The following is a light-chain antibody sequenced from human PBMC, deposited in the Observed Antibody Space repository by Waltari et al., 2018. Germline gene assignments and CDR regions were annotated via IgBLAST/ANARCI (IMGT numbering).Light chain of an antibody. J-gene: IGKJ5*01. V-gene: IGKV1-39*01. CDR2: AAS. Sequence: DIQMTQSPSSLSASVGDRVTIPCRASQSISSYLNWYQQKPGKAPKLLIYAASSLQSGVTSRFSGSGSGTDFTLTISSMQPEDFATYYCQQSYSTLSITFGQGTRLEIK. CDR1: QSISSY. CDR3: QQSYSTLSIT.